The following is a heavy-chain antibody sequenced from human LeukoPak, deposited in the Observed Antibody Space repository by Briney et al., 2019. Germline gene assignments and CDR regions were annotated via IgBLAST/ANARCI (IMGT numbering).Heavy chain of an antibody. CDR3: AKDGADSSGYLYYFDY. D-gene: IGHD3-22*01. CDR2: IKQDGSVK. Sequence: GGSLRLSCAASGFTFSTYWMSWVRQTPEKGLEFVANIKQDGSVKNYMDSLKGRSTISRDNSKNTLYLQMNSLRAEDTAVYYCAKDGADSSGYLYYFDYWGQGTLVTVSS. CDR1: GFTFSTYW. V-gene: IGHV3-7*01. J-gene: IGHJ4*02.